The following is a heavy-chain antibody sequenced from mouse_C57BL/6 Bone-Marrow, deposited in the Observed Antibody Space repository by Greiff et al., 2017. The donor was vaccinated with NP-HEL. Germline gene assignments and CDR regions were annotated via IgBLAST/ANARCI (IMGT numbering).Heavy chain of an antibody. V-gene: IGHV1-82*01. CDR1: GYAFSSSW. CDR3: GGGPDGMDY. Sequence: QVQLQQSGPELVKPGASVKLSCKASGYAFSSSWMNWVKQRPGKGLEWIGRIYPGGGDTNYTGKFKGRATLTADKSSSTAYMQLSSLTSADDAVYFCGGGPDGMDYGGQGTAVTVSA. CDR2: IYPGGGDT. J-gene: IGHJ4*01.